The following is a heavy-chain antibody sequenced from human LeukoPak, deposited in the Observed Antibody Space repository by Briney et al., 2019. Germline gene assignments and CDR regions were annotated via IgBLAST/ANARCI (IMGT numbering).Heavy chain of an antibody. CDR2: IYPGDSDT. V-gene: IGHV5-51*01. J-gene: IGHJ6*02. Sequence: PGESLRISCQASGYSFTIKWLAWVRQMPGKGLEWMGIIYPGDSDTRYSPSFQGRVTISADLSTSTAYLQWSSLEASDTAIYYCARRAQIFGAMDVWGRGTTVTVSS. CDR3: ARRAQIFGAMDV. CDR1: GYSFTIKW. D-gene: IGHD3-3*01.